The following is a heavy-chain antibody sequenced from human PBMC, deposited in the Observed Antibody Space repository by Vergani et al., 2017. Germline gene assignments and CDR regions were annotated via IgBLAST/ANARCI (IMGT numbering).Heavy chain of an antibody. J-gene: IGHJ4*02. CDR1: GYTFSSYG. D-gene: IGHD7-27*01. CDR2: ISPYNGHT. Sequence: QVQLVQSGAEVKKPGASVKVPCKASGYTFSSYGISWVRQAPGQGLEWMGWISPYNGHTEYAQRLQGRVTMTTDTSTSTAYMELRSLRSDDTAVYSCAREKGTGDLDYWGQGTLVTVSS. CDR3: AREKGTGDLDY. V-gene: IGHV1-18*01.